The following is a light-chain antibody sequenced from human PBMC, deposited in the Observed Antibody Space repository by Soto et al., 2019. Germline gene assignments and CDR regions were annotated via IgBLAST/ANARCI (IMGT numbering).Light chain of an antibody. Sequence: ETVMTQSPATLSVSPGERATLSCRASQSVSSNLAWYQQKPGQAPKVLIYRASSRATGIPDRFSGSGSGTDFTLTISRLEPEDFAVYYCQQYGSSPLTFGGGTKVDIK. CDR2: RAS. V-gene: IGKV3-20*01. J-gene: IGKJ4*01. CDR1: QSVSSN. CDR3: QQYGSSPLT.